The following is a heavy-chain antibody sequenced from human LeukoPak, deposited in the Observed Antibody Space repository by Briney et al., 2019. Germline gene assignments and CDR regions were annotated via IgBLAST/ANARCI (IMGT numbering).Heavy chain of an antibody. CDR3: ANGDDSSGYYYSWTY. J-gene: IGHJ4*02. Sequence: GGSLRLSCAASGFTFSSYAMHWVRQAPGKGLEWVSGIRWNSGGIAYADSVKGRFTISRDNAKNSLYLQMNSLRAEDTALYYCANGDDSSGYYYSWTYWGQGTLVTVSS. V-gene: IGHV3-9*01. D-gene: IGHD3-22*01. CDR1: GFTFSSYA. CDR2: IRWNSGGI.